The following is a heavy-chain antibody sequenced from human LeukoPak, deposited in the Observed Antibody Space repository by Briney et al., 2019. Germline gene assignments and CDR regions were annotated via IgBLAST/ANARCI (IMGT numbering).Heavy chain of an antibody. J-gene: IGHJ6*03. V-gene: IGHV4-59*01. CDR2: IYYSGST. CDR1: GGSISSYY. CDR3: ARVYVESGSWSNRYYYYYMDV. D-gene: IGHD6-13*01. Sequence: SETLSLTCTVSGGSISSYYWSWIRQPPGKGPEWIGYIYYSGSTNYNPSLKSRVTISVDTSKNQFTLKLSSVTAADTAVYYCARVYVESGSWSNRYYYYYMDVWGKGTTVTVSS.